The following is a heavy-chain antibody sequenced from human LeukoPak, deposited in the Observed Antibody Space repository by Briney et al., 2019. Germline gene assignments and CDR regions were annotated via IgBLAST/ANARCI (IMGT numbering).Heavy chain of an antibody. CDR1: GFTFSSYW. CDR3: VKLIDSSDLDY. J-gene: IGHJ4*02. D-gene: IGHD6-19*01. V-gene: IGHV3-64D*06. CDR2: ISSNGGGT. Sequence: GGSLRLSCAASGFTFSSYWMHWVRQAPGKGLEYVSVISSNGGGTHYADSVKGRFTVSRDNSKNTLYLQMSSLRAEDTAVYYCVKLIDSSDLDYWGQGTLVTVFS.